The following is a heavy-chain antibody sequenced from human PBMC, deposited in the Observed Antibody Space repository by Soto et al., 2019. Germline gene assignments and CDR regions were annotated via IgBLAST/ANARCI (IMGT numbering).Heavy chain of an antibody. V-gene: IGHV3-23*01. CDR1: GFTFSSYA. CDR3: AKDRPYDYIWGSYRYVGY. J-gene: IGHJ4*02. D-gene: IGHD3-16*02. Sequence: GGSLRLSCAASGFTFSSYAMSWVRQAPGKGLEWVSAISGSGGSTYYAESVKGRFTISRDNSKNTLYLQMNSLRAEDTAVFYCAKDRPYDYIWGSYRYVGYWGQGTLVTVSS. CDR2: ISGSGGST.